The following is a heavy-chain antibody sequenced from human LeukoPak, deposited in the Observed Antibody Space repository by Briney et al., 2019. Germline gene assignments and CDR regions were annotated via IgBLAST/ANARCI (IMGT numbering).Heavy chain of an antibody. CDR3: AKDPAGYGSTFDY. CDR1: GFTFSIYD. Sequence: GGSLRLSCAASGFTFSIYDMHWVRQAPGKGLERVAVLSYDSTNKYYADSVKGRFTISRDNSKNTLYLQMNDLRAEDTAVYYCAKDPAGYGSTFDYWGQGALVTVSS. J-gene: IGHJ4*02. V-gene: IGHV3-30*18. D-gene: IGHD3-10*01. CDR2: LSYDSTNK.